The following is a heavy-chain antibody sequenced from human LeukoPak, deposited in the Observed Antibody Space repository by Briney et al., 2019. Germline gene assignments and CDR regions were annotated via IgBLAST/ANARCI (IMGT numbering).Heavy chain of an antibody. Sequence: PSETLSLTCTVSGGSISSYYWSWIRQPPGKGLEWIGEINHSGSTNYNPSPKSRVTISVDTSKNQFSLKLSSVTAADTAVYYCATIQRDHAFDIWGQGTMVTVSS. D-gene: IGHD6-25*01. J-gene: IGHJ3*02. CDR2: INHSGST. CDR1: GGSISSYY. CDR3: ATIQRDHAFDI. V-gene: IGHV4-34*01.